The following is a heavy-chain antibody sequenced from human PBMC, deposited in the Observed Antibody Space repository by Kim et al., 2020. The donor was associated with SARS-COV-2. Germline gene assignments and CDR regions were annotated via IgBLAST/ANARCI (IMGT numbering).Heavy chain of an antibody. CDR3: ARVNILTGYLFDY. Sequence: NHNPSLQSRVTMSVATSKNQFSLKLSSVTAADTAVYYCARVNILTGYLFDYWGQGTLVTVSS. D-gene: IGHD3-9*01. J-gene: IGHJ4*02. V-gene: IGHV4-4*07.